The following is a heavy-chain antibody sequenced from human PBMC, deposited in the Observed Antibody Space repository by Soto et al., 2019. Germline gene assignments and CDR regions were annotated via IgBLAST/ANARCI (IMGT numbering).Heavy chain of an antibody. CDR3: ARSPEATVTAFDY. CDR2: IYYSGST. CDR1: GGSISSGGYY. J-gene: IGHJ4*02. V-gene: IGHV4-31*03. D-gene: IGHD4-17*01. Sequence: LSLTCTVSGGSISSGGYYWSWIRQHPGKGLEWIGYIYYSGSTYYNPSLKSRVTISVDTSKNQFSLKLSSVTAADTAVYYCARSPEATVTAFDYWGQGTLVTVSS.